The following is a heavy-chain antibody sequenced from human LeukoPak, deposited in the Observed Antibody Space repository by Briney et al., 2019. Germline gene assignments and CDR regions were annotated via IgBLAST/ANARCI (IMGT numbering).Heavy chain of an antibody. CDR3: AREVVVVPDYYYYGLDV. Sequence: GGSLRLSCVASGFTFSDYYMTWIRQAPGKGLEYVSHISRSGSSLYYGDSVTGRFTITRDNAKNSLNLQMNSLRVEDTAVYYCAREVVVVPDYYYYGLDVWGQGTTVTVSS. CDR1: GFTFSDYY. V-gene: IGHV3-11*01. D-gene: IGHD2-2*01. J-gene: IGHJ6*02. CDR2: ISRSGSSL.